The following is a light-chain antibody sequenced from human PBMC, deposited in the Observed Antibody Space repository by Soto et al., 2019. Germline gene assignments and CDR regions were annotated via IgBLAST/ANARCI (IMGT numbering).Light chain of an antibody. Sequence: QSALTQPPSASGSPGQSVTISCTGTSSDVGASNYVSWYQQYPGKAPKLMIYEVSKRPSGVPDRFSGSKSGKTASLTVSGLQPEDEADYYCTSYAGSDIWVFGGGTKLTVL. CDR2: EVS. CDR1: SSDVGASNY. CDR3: TSYAGSDIWV. J-gene: IGLJ3*02. V-gene: IGLV2-8*01.